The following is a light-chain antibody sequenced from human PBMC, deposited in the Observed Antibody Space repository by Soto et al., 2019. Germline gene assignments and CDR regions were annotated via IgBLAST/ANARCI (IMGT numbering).Light chain of an antibody. CDR3: QQYGSSPRG. Sequence: EIVLTQSPDTLSLSPGERGTLSCRASQSVSSSYLAWYQQKPGQAPRLLIYGASNRATGIPDRFSGSGSGTDFTLTISRLEPEDFAVYYCQQYGSSPRGFGQGTKVDIK. V-gene: IGKV3-20*01. CDR1: QSVSSSY. J-gene: IGKJ1*01. CDR2: GAS.